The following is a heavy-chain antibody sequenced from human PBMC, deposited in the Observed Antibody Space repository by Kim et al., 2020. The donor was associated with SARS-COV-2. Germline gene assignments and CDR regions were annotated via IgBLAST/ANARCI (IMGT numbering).Heavy chain of an antibody. CDR3: ARVDYCSSAGCYTGGNWFDP. CDR1: GGSFSGYY. D-gene: IGHD2-2*02. CDR2: INHNGST. Sequence: SETLSLTCAVNGGSFSGYYWSWIRQPPGKGLEWIGEINHNGSTNYNPSLKSRVTISVDTSKRQFSLKLSSVTAADTAVYYCARVDYCSSAGCYTGGNWFDPWGQGTLVTVSS. J-gene: IGHJ5*02. V-gene: IGHV4-34*01.